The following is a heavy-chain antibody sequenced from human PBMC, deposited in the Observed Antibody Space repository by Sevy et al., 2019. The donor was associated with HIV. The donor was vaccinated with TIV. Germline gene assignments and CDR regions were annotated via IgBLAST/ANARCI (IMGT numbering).Heavy chain of an antibody. J-gene: IGHJ5*02. V-gene: IGHV3-48*02. CDR2: ISSSSSTI. CDR1: GFTFSSYS. CDR3: ARGVLRYFDWLEGDNWFDP. D-gene: IGHD3-9*01. Sequence: GGSLRLSCAASGFTFSSYSMNWVRQAPGKGLEWVSHISSSSSTIYYADSVKGRFTISRDNAKNSLYLQMNSLRDEDTAVYYCARGVLRYFDWLEGDNWFDPWGQGTLVTVSS.